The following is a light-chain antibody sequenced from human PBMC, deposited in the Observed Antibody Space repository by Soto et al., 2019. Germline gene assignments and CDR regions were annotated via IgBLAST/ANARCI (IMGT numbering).Light chain of an antibody. J-gene: IGKJ1*01. CDR1: RSVNNNY. V-gene: IGKV3-20*01. CDR3: HQYGSSPET. CDR2: GAS. Sequence: EIVLTQSPGTLSLSPGEGATLSCRASRSVNNNYLAWYQQKPGQAPRLLIFGASSRATGIPDRFIGSGSGTEFALTISRLEPEDFAVYYCHQYGSSPETFGQGTKVDIK.